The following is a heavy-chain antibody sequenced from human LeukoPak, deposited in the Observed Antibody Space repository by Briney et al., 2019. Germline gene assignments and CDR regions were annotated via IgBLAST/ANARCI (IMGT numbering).Heavy chain of an antibody. D-gene: IGHD6-13*01. CDR3: ARGRVSSSSWSSTYYYYFYIDV. V-gene: IGHV4-39*01. CDR2: MFYSGST. CDR1: GDSISSSYYY. J-gene: IGHJ6*03. Sequence: SETLSLTCTVSGDSISSSYYYWGWIRQPPGRGLEWIGSMFYSGSTYYNPSLKSRVTISVDTSKNQFSLKLSSVTAADTAVYYCARGRVSSSSWSSTYYYYFYIDVWGKGTTVTVSS.